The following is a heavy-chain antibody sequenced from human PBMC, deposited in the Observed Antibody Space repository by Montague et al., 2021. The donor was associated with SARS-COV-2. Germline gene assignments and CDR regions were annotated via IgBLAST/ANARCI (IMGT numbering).Heavy chain of an antibody. Sequence: SETRSLTCTVSGGSISSYYWSWIRQPPGKGLEWIGYIYYSGSTNYNPSLKSRVTISVDTSKNQFSLKLSSVTAADTAVYYCASTYYDFWSGFIHYYYMDVWGKGTTVTVSS. CDR2: IYYSGST. J-gene: IGHJ6*03. D-gene: IGHD3-3*01. CDR3: ASTYYDFWSGFIHYYYMDV. V-gene: IGHV4-59*01. CDR1: GGSISSYY.